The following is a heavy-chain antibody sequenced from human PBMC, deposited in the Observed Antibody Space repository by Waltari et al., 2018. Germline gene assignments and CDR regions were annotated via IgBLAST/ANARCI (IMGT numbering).Heavy chain of an antibody. CDR3: ARRFDS. J-gene: IGHJ4*02. CDR1: GFTFSSYG. CDR2: ISGRGTTI. Sequence: EVQLVESGGGLVQPGGALRRPCAAPGFTFSSYGMNWVRQAPGKGLEWISYISGRGTTIYYADSVKGRFTISRDDAENSLYLQMNSLRAEDTALYYCARRFDSWGQGTRVTVSS. V-gene: IGHV3-48*03.